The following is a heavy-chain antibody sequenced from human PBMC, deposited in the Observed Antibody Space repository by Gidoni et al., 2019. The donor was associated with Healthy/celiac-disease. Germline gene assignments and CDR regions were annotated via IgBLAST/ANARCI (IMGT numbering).Heavy chain of an antibody. CDR3: ARDSIAAAGTGFDY. V-gene: IGHV4-30-2*06. CDR1: GGSISSGGYS. CDR2: IYHSGST. Sequence: QLQLQESGSGLVKPSQTLSLTCAVSGGSISSGGYSWSWIRQSPGKGLEWIGYIYHSGSTYYNPSLKSRVTISVDRSKNQFSLKLSSVTAADTAVYYCARDSIAAAGTGFDYWGQGTLVTVSS. J-gene: IGHJ4*02. D-gene: IGHD6-13*01.